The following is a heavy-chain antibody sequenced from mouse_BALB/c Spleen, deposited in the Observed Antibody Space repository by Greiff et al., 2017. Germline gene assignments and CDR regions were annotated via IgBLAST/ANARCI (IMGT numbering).Heavy chain of an antibody. V-gene: IGHV1S22*01. CDR2: IYPGSGST. J-gene: IGHJ4*01. D-gene: IGHD1-1*01. CDR3: TRIIYYYGSSYERYAMDY. Sequence: LQQPGSELVRPGASVKLSCKASGYTFTSYWMHWVKQRPGQGLEWIGNIYPGSGSTNYDEKFKSKATLTVDTSSSTAYMQLSSLTSEDSAVYYCTRIIYYYGSSYERYAMDYWGQGTSVTVSS. CDR1: GYTFTSYW.